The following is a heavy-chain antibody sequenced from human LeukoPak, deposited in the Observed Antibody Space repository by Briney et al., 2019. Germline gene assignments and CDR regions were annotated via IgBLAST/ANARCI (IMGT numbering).Heavy chain of an antibody. J-gene: IGHJ5*02. V-gene: IGHV4-4*07. D-gene: IGHD4-17*01. CDR1: GGSISSYY. CDR2: IYTSGST. CDR3: ARAALDYGDYRNWFDP. Sequence: SETLSLTCTVSGGSISSYYWSWIRQPAGKGLEWIGRIYTSGSTNYNPSLKSRVTMSVDTSKNQFSLKLSSVTAADTAVYYCARAALDYGDYRNWFDPWGQGTLVTVSS.